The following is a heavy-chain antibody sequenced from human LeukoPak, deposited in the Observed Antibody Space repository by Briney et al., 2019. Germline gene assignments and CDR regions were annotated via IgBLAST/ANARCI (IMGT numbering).Heavy chain of an antibody. CDR3: ARGQGKWRASSFDY. V-gene: IGHV1-2*02. CDR2: INPNSGGT. Sequence: GASVKVSCKAPGYTFTGYYMHWVRQAPGQGLEWMGWINPNSGGTSYAQKFQGRVTMTRDTSISTAYMELSRLRSDDTAVYYCARGQGKWRASSFDYWGQGTLVTVSS. CDR1: GYTFTGYY. D-gene: IGHD1-26*01. J-gene: IGHJ4*02.